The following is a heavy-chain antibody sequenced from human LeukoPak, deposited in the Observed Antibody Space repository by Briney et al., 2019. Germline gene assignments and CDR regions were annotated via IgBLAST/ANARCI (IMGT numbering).Heavy chain of an antibody. J-gene: IGHJ4*02. Sequence: SETLSLTCTVSGGSISSYYWSWIRQPPGKGLEWIGYIYYSGSTNYNPSLKSRVTISVDTSKKQFSLKLSPVTAADTAVYYCARGYDFWSGFWDYWGQGTLVTVSS. CDR1: GGSISSYY. V-gene: IGHV4-59*01. D-gene: IGHD3-3*01. CDR3: ARGYDFWSGFWDY. CDR2: IYYSGST.